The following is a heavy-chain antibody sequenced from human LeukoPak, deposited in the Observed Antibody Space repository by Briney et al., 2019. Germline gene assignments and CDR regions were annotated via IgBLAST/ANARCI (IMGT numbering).Heavy chain of an antibody. CDR1: GGSFSGYY. Sequence: ETLSLTCAVYGGSFSGYYWSWIRQPPGKGLEWIGEINHSGSTNYNPSPKSRVTISVDTSKNQFSLKLSSVTAADTAVYYCARGRKDGDYVLKNFDYWGQGTLVTVSS. V-gene: IGHV4-34*01. CDR3: ARGRKDGDYVLKNFDY. J-gene: IGHJ4*02. D-gene: IGHD4-17*01. CDR2: INHSGST.